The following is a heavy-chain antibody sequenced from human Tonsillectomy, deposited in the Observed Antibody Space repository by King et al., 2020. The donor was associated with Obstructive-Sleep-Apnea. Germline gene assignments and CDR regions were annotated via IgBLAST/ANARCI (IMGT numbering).Heavy chain of an antibody. CDR2: IRGSGGST. J-gene: IGHJ4*02. Sequence: DVQLVQSGGGLVQPGGSLRLSCAASGFTFSSYAMSWVRQAPGKGLEWVSAIRGSGGSTYYADSVKGRFTISRDNSKNTLYLQMNSLRAGNTAVYYCAKDREIVVVPAAIAYYFDYWGQGTLVTVSS. V-gene: IGHV3-23*04. CDR3: AKDREIVVVPAAIAYYFDY. D-gene: IGHD2-2*01. CDR1: GFTFSSYA.